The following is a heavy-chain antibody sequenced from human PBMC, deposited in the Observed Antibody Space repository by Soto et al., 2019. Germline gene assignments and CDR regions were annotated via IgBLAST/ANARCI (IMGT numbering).Heavy chain of an antibody. Sequence: SVKVSCKASGGTFSSYAISWVRQAPGQGLEWMGGIIPIFGTANYAQKFQGRVTITADESTSTAYMELSSLRSEDTAVYYCAIGELTAVAGYYYYYYGMDVWGQGTTVTVSS. CDR2: IIPIFGTA. D-gene: IGHD6-19*01. CDR1: GGTFSSYA. CDR3: AIGELTAVAGYYYYYYGMDV. V-gene: IGHV1-69*13. J-gene: IGHJ6*02.